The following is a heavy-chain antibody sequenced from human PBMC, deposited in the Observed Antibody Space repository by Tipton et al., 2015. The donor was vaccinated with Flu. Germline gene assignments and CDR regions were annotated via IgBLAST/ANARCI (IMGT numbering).Heavy chain of an antibody. D-gene: IGHD1-26*01. V-gene: IGHV3-23*01. CDR1: SCA. J-gene: IGHJ6*02. CDR3: AKSRLLPIVGAIGSYYYYGMDV. CDR2: ISGSGGST. Sequence: SCAMSWVRQAPGKGLEWVSAISGSGGSTYYADSVKGRFTISRDNSKNTLYLQMNSLRAEDTAVYYCAKSRLLPIVGAIGSYYYYGMDVWGQGTTVTVSS.